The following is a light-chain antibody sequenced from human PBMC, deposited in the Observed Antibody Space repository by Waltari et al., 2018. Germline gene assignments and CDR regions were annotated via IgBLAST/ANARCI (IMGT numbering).Light chain of an antibody. CDR3: SSYSNIKMYL. Sequence: QSALTQPASVSGSPGQSITISCTGSNSDVGGYDHVSWYQQHPGKVPKLLIYDVSNRPSGVSNRFFGFKSGITASLIISGLQAEDEADYYCSSYSNIKMYLFGTGTKVSVL. J-gene: IGLJ1*01. CDR1: NSDVGGYDH. CDR2: DVS. V-gene: IGLV2-14*03.